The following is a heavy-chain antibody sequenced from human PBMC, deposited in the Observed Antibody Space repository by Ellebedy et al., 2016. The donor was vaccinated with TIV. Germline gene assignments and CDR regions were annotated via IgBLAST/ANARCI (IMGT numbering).Heavy chain of an antibody. D-gene: IGHD5-12*01. J-gene: IGHJ6*02. CDR2: IIPIFGTA. Sequence: SVKVSCXASGGTFSSYAISWVRQAPGQGLEWMGGIIPIFGTANYAQKFQGRVTITADESTSTAYMELSSLRSEDTAVYYCARGDIVATMGYYYYGMDVWGQGTTVTVSS. CDR1: GGTFSSYA. CDR3: ARGDIVATMGYYYYGMDV. V-gene: IGHV1-69*13.